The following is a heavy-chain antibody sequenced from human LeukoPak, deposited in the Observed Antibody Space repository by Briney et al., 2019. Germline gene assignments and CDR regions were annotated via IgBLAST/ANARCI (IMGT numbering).Heavy chain of an antibody. J-gene: IGHJ4*02. CDR2: ISGSGGST. Sequence: GGSLRLSCAVSGFTFSSYAMSWVRQAPGKGLEWVSAISGSGGSTYYADSVKGRFTISRDNSKNTLYLQMSSLRAEDTAVYYCARNTYSSGWYVLFYWGQGTLVTVSS. D-gene: IGHD6-19*01. CDR3: ARNTYSSGWYVLFY. V-gene: IGHV3-23*01. CDR1: GFTFSSYA.